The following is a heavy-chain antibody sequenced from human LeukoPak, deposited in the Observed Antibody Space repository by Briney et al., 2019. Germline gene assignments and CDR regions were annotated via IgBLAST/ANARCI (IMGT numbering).Heavy chain of an antibody. Sequence: GGSLRLSCAASGFTFSSYWMSWVRQAPGKGLEWVANIKQDGSEKYYVDSVKGRFTISRDNAKNSLYLQMNSLRAEDTAVYYCARVRSIAAAGGRYFDYWGQGTLVTVSS. CDR3: ARVRSIAAAGGRYFDY. D-gene: IGHD6-13*01. CDR1: GFTFSSYW. J-gene: IGHJ4*02. CDR2: IKQDGSEK. V-gene: IGHV3-7*01.